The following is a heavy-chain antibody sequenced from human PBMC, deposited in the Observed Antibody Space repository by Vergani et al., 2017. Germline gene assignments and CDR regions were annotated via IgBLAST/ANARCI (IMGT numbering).Heavy chain of an antibody. CDR3: ARVVLWFGELLYGWFDP. Sequence: QVQLVQSGAEVKKPGSSVKVSCKASGGTFSSYAISWVRQAPGQGLEWMGGIIPIFGTANYAQKFQGRVTITADKSTSTAYMELSSLRSEDTAVYYCARVVLWFGELLYGWFDPWGQGTLVTVSS. V-gene: IGHV1-69*06. J-gene: IGHJ5*02. CDR2: IIPIFGTA. CDR1: GGTFSSYA. D-gene: IGHD3-10*01.